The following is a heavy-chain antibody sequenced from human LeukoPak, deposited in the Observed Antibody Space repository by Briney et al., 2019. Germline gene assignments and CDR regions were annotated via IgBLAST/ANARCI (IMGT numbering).Heavy chain of an antibody. CDR1: GGSISSGGYS. J-gene: IGHJ5*02. Sequence: SQTLSLTCAVSGGSISSGGYSWSWIRQPPGKGLEWIGYIYYSGSTNYNPSLKSRVTISVDTSKNQFSLKLSSVTAADTAVYYCAREMMAATDENNWFDPWGQGTLVTVSS. V-gene: IGHV4-30-4*07. CDR3: AREMMAATDENNWFDP. D-gene: IGHD5-24*01. CDR2: IYYSGST.